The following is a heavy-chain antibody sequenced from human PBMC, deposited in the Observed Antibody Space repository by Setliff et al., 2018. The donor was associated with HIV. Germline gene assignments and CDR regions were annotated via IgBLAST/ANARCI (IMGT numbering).Heavy chain of an antibody. V-gene: IGHV4-38-2*02. J-gene: IGHJ4*01. CDR3: ARDQSDYNVLTGFGDFDY. Sequence: SETLSLTCSVSGYSIGSGYYWGWIRQPPGKGLEWIGNIYHSENPHYNPSLKSRVTISIDTSKNQFSLTLTSVTAADTAMYYCARDQSDYNVLTGFGDFDYWGHGTLVTVSS. CDR1: GYSIGSGYY. D-gene: IGHD3-9*01. CDR2: IYHSENP.